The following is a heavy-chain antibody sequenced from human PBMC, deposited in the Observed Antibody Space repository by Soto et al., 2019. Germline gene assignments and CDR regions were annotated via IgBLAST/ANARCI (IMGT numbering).Heavy chain of an antibody. D-gene: IGHD2-21*01. J-gene: IGHJ4*02. Sequence: SETLSLTCTVSGDSVSSYFWTWIRQPPGKELEWIGYVFYTGGTNYNPSLRGRATISLHTSRNQFSLNLTSVTAADTAVYYCARGNQLLFNYWGQGILVTVSS. V-gene: IGHV4-59*02. CDR3: ARGNQLLFNY. CDR2: VFYTGGT. CDR1: GDSVSSYF.